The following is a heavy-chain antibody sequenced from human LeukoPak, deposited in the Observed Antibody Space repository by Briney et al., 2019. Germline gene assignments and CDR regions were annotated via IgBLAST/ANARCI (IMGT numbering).Heavy chain of an antibody. D-gene: IGHD1-26*01. V-gene: IGHV3-9*01. CDR1: GFTFDDYA. J-gene: IGHJ4*02. CDR2: ISWNSGSI. CDR3: AKDREWELRGAFDY. Sequence: QSGGSLRLSCAASGFTFDDYAMHWVRQAPGKGLEWVSGISWNSGSIGYADSVKGRFTISRDNAKNSLYLQMNSLRAEDTALYYCAKDREWELRGAFDYWGQGTLVTVSS.